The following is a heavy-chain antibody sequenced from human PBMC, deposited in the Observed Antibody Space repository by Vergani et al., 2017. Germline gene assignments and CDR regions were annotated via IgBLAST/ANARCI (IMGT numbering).Heavy chain of an antibody. CDR2: IKQDGSEK. CDR3: ARDAALRTIFGVVPMDS. CDR1: GFTFSSYA. D-gene: IGHD3-3*01. V-gene: IGHV3-7*01. J-gene: IGHJ4*02. Sequence: EVQLLESGGNLIQPGGSLRLSCGASGFTFSSYAMTWVRLAPGKGLQWVANIKQDGSEKYYVDSVKGRFTISRDNAKNSLYLQMNGLRAEDTAVYYCARDAALRTIFGVVPMDSWGQGTLVSVSS.